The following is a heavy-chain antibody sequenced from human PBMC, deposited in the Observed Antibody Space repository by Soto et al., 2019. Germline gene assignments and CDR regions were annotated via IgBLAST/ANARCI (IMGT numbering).Heavy chain of an antibody. CDR3: ARGGHSLLIMVRGVPSWFDP. CDR2: INHSGST. D-gene: IGHD3-10*01. J-gene: IGHJ5*02. CDR1: GGSFSGYY. V-gene: IGHV4-34*01. Sequence: QVQLQQWGAGLLKPSETLSLTCAVYGGSFSGYYWSWIRQPPGKGLEWIGEINHSGSTNYNPSLRMRVTISVDTPKNQSSLKLSSVKGTDTAVYDCARGGHSLLIMVRGVPSWFDPWGQGTLVTVSS.